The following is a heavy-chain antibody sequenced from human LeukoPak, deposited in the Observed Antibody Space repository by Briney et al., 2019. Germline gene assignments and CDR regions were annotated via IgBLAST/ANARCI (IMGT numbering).Heavy chain of an antibody. Sequence: SVRVSCKASGGTFSSYAISWVRQAPGQGLEWMGGIIPIFGTANYTQKFQGRVTITTDESTSTAYMELSSLRSEDTAVYYCARSIWIQLWPRKNYYYYYYMDVWGKGTTVTVSS. CDR3: ARSIWIQLWPRKNYYYYYYMDV. V-gene: IGHV1-69*05. D-gene: IGHD5-18*01. CDR1: GGTFSSYA. J-gene: IGHJ6*03. CDR2: IIPIFGTA.